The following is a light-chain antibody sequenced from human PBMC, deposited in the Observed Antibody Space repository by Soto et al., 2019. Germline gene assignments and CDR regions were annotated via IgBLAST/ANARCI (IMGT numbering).Light chain of an antibody. CDR1: QSISSW. V-gene: IGKV1-5*01. Sequence: DIQMTQSPSTLSASVGDRVTITCRASQSISSWLAWYQQRPGKTPRLLIYDASTLESGVPSRFSGSGSGTEFTLTISSLQHDDFATYYCQQYSSYSRGTFGPGTKLDIK. CDR2: DAS. CDR3: QQYSSYSRGT. J-gene: IGKJ3*01.